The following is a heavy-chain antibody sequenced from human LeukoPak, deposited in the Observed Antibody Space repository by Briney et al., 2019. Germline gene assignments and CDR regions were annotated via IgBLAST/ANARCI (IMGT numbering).Heavy chain of an antibody. D-gene: IGHD4-17*01. CDR1: GFTFDDYA. CDR3: AKDMSLGHDYDAFDI. J-gene: IGHJ3*02. Sequence: PGRSLRLSCAASGFTFDDYAMHWVRQAPGKGLEWVSGISWNSGSIGYADSVKGRFTISRDNAKNSLYLQLNSLRAEDTALYYCAKDMSLGHDYDAFDIWGQGTMVTVSS. CDR2: ISWNSGSI. V-gene: IGHV3-9*01.